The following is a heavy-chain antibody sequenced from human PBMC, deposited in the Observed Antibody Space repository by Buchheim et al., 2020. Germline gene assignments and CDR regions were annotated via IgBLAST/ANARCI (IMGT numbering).Heavy chain of an antibody. CDR3: ARALGSSTEDY. Sequence: EVQLVESGGGLVQRGGSLRLSCAASGFSFSTNWMSWVRQAPGRGLEWVANINQDGSEKYCVDSVKCRFAVSRDNARNSLYLQMNSLRVEDTAVYYCARALGSSTEDYWGQGTL. V-gene: IGHV3-7*01. CDR2: INQDGSEK. J-gene: IGHJ4*02. D-gene: IGHD2-2*01. CDR1: GFSFSTNW.